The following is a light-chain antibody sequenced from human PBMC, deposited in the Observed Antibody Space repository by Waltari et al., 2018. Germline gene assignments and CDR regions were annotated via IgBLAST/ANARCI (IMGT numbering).Light chain of an antibody. Sequence: SYELTQPPSVSVSPGQTARITCSGDALPKQYAYWYQQKPGQAPVLLIYKDSQRPSGIPERFSASSSATTVTLTISGVRAEDEADYYCQSADSSSMYWVFGGGTKLTVL. CDR3: QSADSSSMYWV. J-gene: IGLJ3*02. V-gene: IGLV3-25*03. CDR2: KDS. CDR1: ALPKQY.